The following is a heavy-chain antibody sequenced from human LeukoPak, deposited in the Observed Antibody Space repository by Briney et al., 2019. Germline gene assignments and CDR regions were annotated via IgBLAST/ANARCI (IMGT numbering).Heavy chain of an antibody. CDR1: GFYFSDHY. Sequence: GGSLRLSCAASGFYFSDHYMDWGRQAPGRGLEWVGRIKRKTDGGTTDYAAPVKGRFTISRDDSKNTLYLQMNSLKTEDTAVYYCSTVRYCTTDVCYTPFDYWGQGTLVTVSS. CDR3: STVRYCTTDVCYTPFDY. V-gene: IGHV3-15*01. CDR2: IKRKTDGGTT. D-gene: IGHD2-8*01. J-gene: IGHJ4*02.